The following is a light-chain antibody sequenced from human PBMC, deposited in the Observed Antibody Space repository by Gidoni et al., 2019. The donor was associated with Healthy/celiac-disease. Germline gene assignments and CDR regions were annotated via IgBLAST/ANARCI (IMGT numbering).Light chain of an antibody. Sequence: EMQIRQSPSSLSASVGDRVTITCRASQSISSYLNWYQQKPGKAPKLLIYAASSLQSGVPSRFSGSGSGTDYTLTISSLQPEDFATYYCQQSYSTWTFGQGTKVEIK. V-gene: IGKV1-39*01. CDR2: AAS. CDR1: QSISSY. CDR3: QQSYSTWT. J-gene: IGKJ1*01.